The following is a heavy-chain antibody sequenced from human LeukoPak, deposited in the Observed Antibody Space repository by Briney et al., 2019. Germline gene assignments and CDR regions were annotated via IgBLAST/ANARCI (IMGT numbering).Heavy chain of an antibody. CDR2: ISGSGGST. Sequence: PGGSLRLSCAASGFTFSSYGMSWVRQAPGKGLEWVSAISGSGGSTYYADSVKGRFTISRDNSKNTLYLQMNSLRAEDTAVYYCAKDLLRITFGGVSLSYWGQGTLVTVSS. D-gene: IGHD3-16*01. V-gene: IGHV3-23*01. CDR1: GFTFSSYG. J-gene: IGHJ4*02. CDR3: AKDLLRITFGGVSLSY.